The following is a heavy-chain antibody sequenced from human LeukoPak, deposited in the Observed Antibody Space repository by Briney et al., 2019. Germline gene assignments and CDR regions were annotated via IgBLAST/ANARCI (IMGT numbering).Heavy chain of an antibody. CDR3: AKDRIYYDSSGLTHDY. V-gene: IGHV3-23*01. D-gene: IGHD3-22*01. CDR1: GFTFSSYA. CDR2: ISGSGGST. Sequence: SGGSLRLSCAASGFTFSSYAMSWVRQAPGKGLEWVSAISGSGGSTYYADSVKGRFTISRDNSKTTLYLQMNSLRAEDTAVYYCAKDRIYYDSSGLTHDYWGQGTLVTVSS. J-gene: IGHJ4*02.